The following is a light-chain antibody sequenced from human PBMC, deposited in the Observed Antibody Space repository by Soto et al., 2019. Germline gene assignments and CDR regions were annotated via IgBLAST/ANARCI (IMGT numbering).Light chain of an antibody. J-gene: IGLJ1*01. CDR2: END. V-gene: IGLV1-51*02. CDR1: TSNFGNNY. CDR3: GTWDSSLSGYV. Sequence: QSVLTQPPSVSAAPGQKVTISCSGSTSNFGNNYVSWFQQLPGTAPTLLIYENDKRPSGIPDRFSASTSGTAATLGITGLQPGDEADYYCGTWDSSLSGYVFATGTKLTVL.